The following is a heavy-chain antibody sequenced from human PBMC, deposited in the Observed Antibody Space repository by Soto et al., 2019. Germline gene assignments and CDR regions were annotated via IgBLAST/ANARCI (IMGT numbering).Heavy chain of an antibody. CDR2: IYYSGST. J-gene: IGHJ4*02. Sequence: QLQLQESGPGLVKPSETLSLTCTVSGGSISSSSYYWGWIRQPPGKGLEWIGSIYYSGSTYYNPSLKSRVTISVDTSKNQFSLKLSSVTAADTAVYYCARLRLGYSYKSYFDYWGQGTLVTVSS. CDR1: GGSISSSSYY. D-gene: IGHD5-18*01. CDR3: ARLRLGYSYKSYFDY. V-gene: IGHV4-39*01.